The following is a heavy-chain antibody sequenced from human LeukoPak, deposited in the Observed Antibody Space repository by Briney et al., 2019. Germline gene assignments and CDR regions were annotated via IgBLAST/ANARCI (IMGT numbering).Heavy chain of an antibody. CDR3: ARQVRRYFDWLPKSDY. D-gene: IGHD3-9*01. V-gene: IGHV4-39*01. CDR1: GGSISSSSYY. J-gene: IGHJ4*02. CDR2: IYYSGST. Sequence: SETLSLTCTVSGGSISSSSYYWGWIRQPPGKGLEWIGSIYYSGSTYYNPSLKSRVTISVDTSKNQFSLKLSSVTAADTAVYYCARQVRRYFDWLPKSDYWGQGTLVTVSS.